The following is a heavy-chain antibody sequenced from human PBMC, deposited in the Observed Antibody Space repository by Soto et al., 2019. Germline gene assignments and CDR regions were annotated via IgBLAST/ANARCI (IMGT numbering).Heavy chain of an antibody. CDR1: GYSFTSYG. CDR3: ARDSDYYDSSGYLQH. J-gene: IGHJ1*01. V-gene: IGHV1-18*01. CDR2: ISAYNGNT. D-gene: IGHD3-22*01. Sequence: VASVKVSCKASGYSFTSYGISWVRQAPGQGLEWMGWISAYNGNTNYAQKLQGRVTMTTDTSTSTAYMELRSLRSDDTAVYYCARDSDYYDSSGYLQHWGQGTLVTVSS.